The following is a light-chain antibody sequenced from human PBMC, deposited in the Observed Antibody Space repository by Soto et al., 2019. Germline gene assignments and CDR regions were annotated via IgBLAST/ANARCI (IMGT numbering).Light chain of an antibody. CDR1: QSVSSK. CDR2: GAS. CDR3: QQYNDWPRT. Sequence: IILTQSPGTLSLSPWERATLSCRASQSVSSKLAWYQQKPGQAPRLLIYGASTRATGISARFSGSGSGTEFTLTISSLQSEDFAVYYCQQYNDWPRTFGQGTKVDIK. J-gene: IGKJ1*01. V-gene: IGKV3-15*01.